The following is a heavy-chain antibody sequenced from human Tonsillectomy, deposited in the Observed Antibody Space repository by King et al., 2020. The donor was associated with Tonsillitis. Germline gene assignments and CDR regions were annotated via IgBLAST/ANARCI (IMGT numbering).Heavy chain of an antibody. V-gene: IGHV3-66*01. CDR2: VYSDGRT. J-gene: IGHJ5*01. CDR1: GFTVSSSY. Sequence: VQLVESGGGLVQPGGSLRLSCAASGFTVSSSYMSCVRQAPGKGLEWVSIVYSDGRTYYAESVKGRFTISRDNSKNTLYLQMNSLRAEDTAVYYYATLGGGLTMFRGLRGGPFDSWGQGTLVTVSS. CDR3: ATLGGGLTMFRGLRGGPFDS. D-gene: IGHD3-10*01.